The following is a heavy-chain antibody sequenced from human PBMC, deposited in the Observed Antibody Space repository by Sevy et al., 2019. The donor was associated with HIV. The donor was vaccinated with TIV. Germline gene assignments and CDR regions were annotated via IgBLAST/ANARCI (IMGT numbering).Heavy chain of an antibody. V-gene: IGHV3-7*01. J-gene: IGHJ4*02. CDR1: GFTFNKYW. Sequence: GGSLRLACAASGFTFNKYWMSWVRLTPGKGLEWVATLKQDESETDYVDSVKGRFVISRDNGKNSVSLQMNGLRVEDTALYYCAREVGGFNWRPYYFDSWGQGTLVTVSS. CDR3: AREVGGFNWRPYYFDS. D-gene: IGHD3-3*01. CDR2: LKQDESET.